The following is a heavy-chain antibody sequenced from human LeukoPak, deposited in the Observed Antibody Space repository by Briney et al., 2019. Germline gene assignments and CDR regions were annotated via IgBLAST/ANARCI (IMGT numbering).Heavy chain of an antibody. CDR3: ARDHYCSGGSCYPSNWFDP. J-gene: IGHJ5*02. D-gene: IGHD2-15*01. CDR2: INPSGGST. Sequence: ASVTVSCKASGYTFTSYYMHWVRQAPGQGLEWMGLINPSGGSTSYAQKFQGRVTMTRDTSTSTVYMELSSLRSEDTAVYYCARDHYCSGGSCYPSNWFDPWGQGTLVTVSS. CDR1: GYTFTSYY. V-gene: IGHV1-46*01.